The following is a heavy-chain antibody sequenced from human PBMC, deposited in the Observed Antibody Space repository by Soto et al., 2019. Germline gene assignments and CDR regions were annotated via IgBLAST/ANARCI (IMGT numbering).Heavy chain of an antibody. D-gene: IGHD3-10*01. CDR1: GFSLSTSGVG. Sequence: QITLKESGPPLVKPTQTLTLTCTFSGFSLSTSGVGVGWIRQPPGKALEWLALIYWDDDKRYSPSLKSRLTITKDTSKNQVVLTMTNMDPVDTATYYCAHITLWFWELAYVAFDIWGQGTKVTVSS. J-gene: IGHJ3*02. CDR3: AHITLWFWELAYVAFDI. V-gene: IGHV2-5*02. CDR2: IYWDDDK.